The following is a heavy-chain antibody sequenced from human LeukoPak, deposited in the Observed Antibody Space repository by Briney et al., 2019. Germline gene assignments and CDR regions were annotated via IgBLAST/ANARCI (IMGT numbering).Heavy chain of an antibody. D-gene: IGHD3-22*01. CDR1: GFTFSSYN. CDR2: ISSSSTYI. J-gene: IGHJ4*02. V-gene: IGHV3-21*01. CDR3: AGVITESNRWHGSDY. Sequence: GGSLRLSCGASGFTFSSYNMNWVRQAPGKGLEWVSSISSSSTYIYYADSVKGRFTISRDNAKNSLSLQMGSLRAEDTAVYYCAGVITESNRWHGSDYWGQGTLVTVSS.